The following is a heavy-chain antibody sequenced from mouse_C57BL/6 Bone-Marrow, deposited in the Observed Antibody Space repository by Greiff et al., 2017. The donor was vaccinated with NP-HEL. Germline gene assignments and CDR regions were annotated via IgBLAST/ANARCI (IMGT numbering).Heavy chain of an antibody. J-gene: IGHJ3*01. CDR3: AREDSSGYLAY. V-gene: IGHV1-69*01. CDR1: GYTFTSYW. Sequence: QVQLQQPGAELVMPGASVKLSCKASGYTFTSYWMHWVKQRPGQGLEWIGEIDPSDSYTNYNQKFKGKSTLTVDKSSSTAYMQLSSLTSEDSAVYDCAREDSSGYLAYWGQGTLVTVSA. D-gene: IGHD3-2*02. CDR2: IDPSDSYT.